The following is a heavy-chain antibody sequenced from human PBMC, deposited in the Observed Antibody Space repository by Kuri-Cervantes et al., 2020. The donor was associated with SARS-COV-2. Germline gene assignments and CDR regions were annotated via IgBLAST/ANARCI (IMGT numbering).Heavy chain of an antibody. D-gene: IGHD1-7*01. J-gene: IGHJ3*02. CDR3: ARELTYNWNYESHDAFDI. Sequence: ASVKVSCKASGGTFSSYAISWVRQAPGQGLEWMGWISAYNGNTNCAQKLQGRVTMTTDTSTSTAYMELRSLRSDDTAVYYCARELTYNWNYESHDAFDIWGQGTMVTVSS. CDR2: ISAYNGNT. V-gene: IGHV1-18*01. CDR1: GGTFSSYA.